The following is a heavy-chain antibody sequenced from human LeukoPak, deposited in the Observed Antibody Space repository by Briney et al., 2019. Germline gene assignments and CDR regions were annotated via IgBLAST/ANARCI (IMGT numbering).Heavy chain of an antibody. CDR1: GGSISSYY. V-gene: IGHV4-59*01. Sequence: PSETLSLTCTVSGGSISSYYWSWIRQPPGKGLEWIGCIYYSGYTNYKSSLKSRVTILVDTSKNQFSLKLSSVTAADTAVYYCARTTMVRGTYYMDVWGKGTTVTVSS. D-gene: IGHD3-10*01. J-gene: IGHJ6*03. CDR3: ARTTMVRGTYYMDV. CDR2: IYYSGYT.